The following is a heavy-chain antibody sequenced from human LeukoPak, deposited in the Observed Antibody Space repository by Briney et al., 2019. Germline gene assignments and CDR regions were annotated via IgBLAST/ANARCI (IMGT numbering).Heavy chain of an antibody. J-gene: IGHJ4*02. Sequence: GGSLRLSCAASGFTFSSYGMHWVRQAPGKGLEGVAFIRYDGSNKYYADSVKGRFTISRDNSKNTLYLQMNSRRAEDTDVYYCAKTHYYPQSLQGGEPYYFDYWGQGTLVAVSS. CDR3: AKTHYYPQSLQGGEPYYFDY. D-gene: IGHD3-22*01. V-gene: IGHV3-30*02. CDR1: GFTFSSYG. CDR2: IRYDGSNK.